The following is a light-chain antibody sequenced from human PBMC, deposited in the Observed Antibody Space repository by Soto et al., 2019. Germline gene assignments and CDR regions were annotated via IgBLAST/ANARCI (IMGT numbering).Light chain of an antibody. Sequence: EIVMRQSPATLSVSPGERATLSCRASQSVSSNLAWYQQKPGQAPRLLIYDASTRATGIPARFSGSGSGTEFTLTISSLQSEDFAVYYCQQYNNWPPYTFGQGTKVEIK. CDR1: QSVSSN. CDR3: QQYNNWPPYT. V-gene: IGKV3-15*01. J-gene: IGKJ2*01. CDR2: DAS.